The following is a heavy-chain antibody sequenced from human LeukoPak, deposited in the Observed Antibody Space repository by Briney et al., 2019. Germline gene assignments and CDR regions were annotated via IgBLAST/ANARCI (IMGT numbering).Heavy chain of an antibody. CDR3: ARGIDWFDP. J-gene: IGHJ5*02. D-gene: IGHD2-15*01. V-gene: IGHV4-59*01. CDR1: GGSISSYY. CDR2: IYYSGST. Sequence: PSETLSLTCTVSGGSISSYYWSWIRQPPGKGLEWIGYIYYSGSTNYNPSLKSRVTISVDTSKNQFSLKLSSVTAADTAVYYCARGIDWFDPWGQGTLVTVSS.